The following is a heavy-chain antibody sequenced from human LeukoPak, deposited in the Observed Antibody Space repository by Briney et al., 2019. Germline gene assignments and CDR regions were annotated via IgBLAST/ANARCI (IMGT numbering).Heavy chain of an antibody. V-gene: IGHV5-51*01. J-gene: IGHJ1*01. Sequence: GESLKISCKGSGYTFTNYWIGWVRQMPGKGLEFMGIIYPGDSDTRYSPSFQGQVTISADKSISTAYLQWSSLKASDTAMYYCARSSYGPQLWHFQHWGQGTLVTVSS. CDR1: GYTFTNYW. D-gene: IGHD4-17*01. CDR2: IYPGDSDT. CDR3: ARSSYGPQLWHFQH.